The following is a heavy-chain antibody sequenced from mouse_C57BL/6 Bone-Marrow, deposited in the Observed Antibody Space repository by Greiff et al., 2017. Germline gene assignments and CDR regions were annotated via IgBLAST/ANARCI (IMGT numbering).Heavy chain of an antibody. J-gene: IGHJ1*03. Sequence: EVQLQESGPGLVKPSQSLSLTCSVTGYSITSGYYWNWIRQFPGNKLEWMGYISYDGSNNYNPSLKNRISITRDTSKNQFFLKLNSVTTEDTATYYCARGGWSYWYCDVWGTGTTVTVSS. CDR1: GYSITSGYY. V-gene: IGHV3-6*01. CDR2: ISYDGSN. CDR3: ARGGWSYWYCDV. D-gene: IGHD3-3*01.